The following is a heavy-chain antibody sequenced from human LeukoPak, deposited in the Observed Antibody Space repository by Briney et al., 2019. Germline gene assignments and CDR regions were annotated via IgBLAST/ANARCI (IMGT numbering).Heavy chain of an antibody. V-gene: IGHV3-21*04. D-gene: IGHD1-14*01. Sequence: GGSLRLSCAASAFNFSGYTMNWVRQAPGKGLEWISSIRSRNNYITYAASVEGRFTISRDNAKNSLYLQMNSLRAEDTALYYCAKDRRNDFDYWGQGTLVTVSS. CDR1: AFNFSGYT. CDR2: IRSRNNYI. CDR3: AKDRRNDFDY. J-gene: IGHJ4*02.